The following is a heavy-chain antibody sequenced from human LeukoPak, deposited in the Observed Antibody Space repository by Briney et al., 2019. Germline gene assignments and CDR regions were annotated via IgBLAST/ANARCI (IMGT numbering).Heavy chain of an antibody. CDR1: GGSFNGYY. D-gene: IGHD6-6*01. CDR3: ARVEYSSSSGPNWFDP. V-gene: IGHV4-34*01. CDR2: INHSGST. Sequence: PSETLSLTCAVYGGSFNGYYWSWIRQPPGKGLEWIGEINHSGSTNYNPSLKSRVTISVDTSKNQFSLKLSSVTAADTAVYYCARVEYSSSSGPNWFDPWGQGTLVTVSS. J-gene: IGHJ5*02.